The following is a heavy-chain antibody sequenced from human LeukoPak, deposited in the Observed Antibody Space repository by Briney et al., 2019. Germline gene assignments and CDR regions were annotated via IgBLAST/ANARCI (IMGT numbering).Heavy chain of an antibody. CDR3: ARVSSSSWYYFDY. V-gene: IGHV4-39*07. CDR1: GVSISSSSYY. D-gene: IGHD6-13*01. J-gene: IGHJ4*02. Sequence: SETLSLTCTVSGVSISSSSYYWGWIRQPPGKGLEWVGSIYYSGSTYYNPSLKSRITISVDTSKNQFSLKLSSVTAADTAVYYCARVSSSSWYYFDYWGQGTLVAVSS. CDR2: IYYSGST.